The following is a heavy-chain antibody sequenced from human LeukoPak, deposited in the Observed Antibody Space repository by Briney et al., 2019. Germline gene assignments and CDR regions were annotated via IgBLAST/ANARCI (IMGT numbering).Heavy chain of an antibody. CDR2: INTNSGAT. CDR3: ARSLTVTYGAFDI. CDR1: GYTFTDYY. J-gene: IGHJ3*02. D-gene: IGHD4-17*01. V-gene: IGHV1-2*02. Sequence: ASVKVSCKASGYTFTDYYMHWVRQAPGQGLEWMGWINTNSGATKYAQKFRGRVTMTRDTSISTAYMELSSLRSDDTAVYYCARSLTVTYGAFDIWGQGTMVTVSS.